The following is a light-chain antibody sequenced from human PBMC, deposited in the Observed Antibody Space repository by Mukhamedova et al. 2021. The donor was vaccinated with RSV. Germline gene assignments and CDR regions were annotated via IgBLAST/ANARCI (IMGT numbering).Light chain of an antibody. Sequence: TISCTGSSSDVGAYKYVSWYQHHPGKAPKLMIYEVRNRPPGVSNRFSGSKSGNTASLTIPGLQAEDEADYYCTSYTSSSTLGVFG. V-gene: IGLV2-14*01. CDR2: EVR. CDR1: SSDVGAYKY. J-gene: IGLJ2*01. CDR3: TSYTSSSTLGV.